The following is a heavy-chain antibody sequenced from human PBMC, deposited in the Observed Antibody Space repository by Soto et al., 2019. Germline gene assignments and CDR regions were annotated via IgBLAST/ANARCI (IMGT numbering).Heavy chain of an antibody. CDR1: GFTFSSYA. Sequence: GGSLILSCAASGFTFSSYAMHWVRQAPGKGLEWVAVISYDGSNKYYADSVKGRFTISRDNSKNTLYLQMNSLRAEDTAVYYCSRALQYQDRLDPWGQGTLVTVSS. CDR2: ISYDGSNK. CDR3: SRALQYQDRLDP. D-gene: IGHD4-4*01. V-gene: IGHV3-30-3*01. J-gene: IGHJ5*02.